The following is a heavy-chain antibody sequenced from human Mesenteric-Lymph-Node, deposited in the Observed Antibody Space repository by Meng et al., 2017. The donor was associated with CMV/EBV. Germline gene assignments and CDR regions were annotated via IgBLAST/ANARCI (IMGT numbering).Heavy chain of an antibody. CDR3: ARDSAVTGVSYYYRMDV. J-gene: IGHJ6*02. CDR1: SGLISPYY. D-gene: IGHD3-10*01. V-gene: IGHV4-59*01. Sequence: SETLSLTCSVSSGLISPYYWSWIRQPPGKGLEWIGNTYHTGSTNYNPSLESRVTISVDTSNNQFFLWLNSVTAADTAVYYCARDSAVTGVSYYYRMDVWGQGTTVTVSS. CDR2: TYHTGST.